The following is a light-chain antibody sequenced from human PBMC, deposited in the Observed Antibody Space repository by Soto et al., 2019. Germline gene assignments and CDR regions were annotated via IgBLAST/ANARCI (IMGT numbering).Light chain of an antibody. J-gene: IGKJ1*01. Sequence: DIQMTPSLSTLSASVLYRVNVTCRASQTIGSWLAWYQQKPGRAPKLLIFDASSLESGVPSRFSGNGSGTEFTLTISGLQPDDFASYYCQKYNSYSGMFGQGTKVDIK. CDR2: DAS. V-gene: IGKV1-5*01. CDR3: QKYNSYSGM. CDR1: QTIGSW.